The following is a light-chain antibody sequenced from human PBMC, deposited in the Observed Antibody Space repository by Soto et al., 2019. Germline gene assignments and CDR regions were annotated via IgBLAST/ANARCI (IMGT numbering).Light chain of an antibody. J-gene: IGLJ1*01. CDR3: AAWDDSQMRV. Sequence: QSVLTQPPSASGTPGQNVSISCSGGPSNIGSNSVNWLQQLPGAAPKLLIYKNDQRPSGVPDRFSASKSGTSAPLAISGLQSDDEADYYCAAWDDSQMRVFGSGTKLTVL. CDR1: PSNIGSNS. V-gene: IGLV1-44*01. CDR2: KND.